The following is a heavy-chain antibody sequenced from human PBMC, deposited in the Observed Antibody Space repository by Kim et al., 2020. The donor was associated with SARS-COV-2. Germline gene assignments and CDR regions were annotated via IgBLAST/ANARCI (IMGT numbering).Heavy chain of an antibody. J-gene: IGHJ4*02. D-gene: IGHD2-15*01. Sequence: AGPVKGRFTISRDNSKNKLYLKMNSLRAEDTAVYYCAKKLCSGGSCSFDYWGQGTLVTVSS. CDR3: AKKLCSGGSCSFDY. V-gene: IGHV3-23*01.